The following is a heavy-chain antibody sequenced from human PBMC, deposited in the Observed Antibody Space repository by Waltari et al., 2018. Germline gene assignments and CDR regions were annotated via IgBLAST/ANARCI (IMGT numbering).Heavy chain of an antibody. CDR2: IRYDGSNK. V-gene: IGHV3-30*02. CDR1: GFTFRRSG. Sequence: QVQLVESGGGVVPPGGSLRLSCAASGFTFRRSGMPWVRQAPGKGLVWVSFIRYDGSNKYYADSVKGRFTISRDNSKNTLYLQMNSLRAEDTAVYYCAKEGVGSSSWYDNWFDPWGQGTLVTVSS. D-gene: IGHD6-13*01. J-gene: IGHJ5*02. CDR3: AKEGVGSSSWYDNWFDP.